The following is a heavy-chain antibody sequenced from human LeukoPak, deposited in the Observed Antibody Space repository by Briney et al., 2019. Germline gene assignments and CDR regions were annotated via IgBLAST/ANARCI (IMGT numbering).Heavy chain of an antibody. CDR3: ARSAAAGRIVATFDY. V-gene: IGHV3-30*04. Sequence: PGGSLILSCAAAGFTFSSNAMHWVRPAPGKVLEWVAIISYDGSNKYYADSVTGRFTISRDKSKNTLYLQMNSLRGEDTAVYYCARSAAAGRIVATFDYWGQGTLVTVSS. J-gene: IGHJ4*02. CDR2: ISYDGSNK. D-gene: IGHD5-12*01. CDR1: GFTFSSNA.